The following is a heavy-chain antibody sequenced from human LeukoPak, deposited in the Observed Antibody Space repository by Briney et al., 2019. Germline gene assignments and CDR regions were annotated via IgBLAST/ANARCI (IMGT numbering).Heavy chain of an antibody. D-gene: IGHD5-18*01. J-gene: IGHJ2*01. CDR2: INHSGST. CDR3: ARPWIQPPRSDWYFDL. Sequence: SETLSLTCAVYGGSFSGYYWSWIRQPPGKGLEWIGEINHSGSTNYNPSLKSRVTISVDTSKNQFSLKLSSVTAADTAVYYCARPWIQPPRSDWYFDLWGRGTLVTVSS. V-gene: IGHV4-34*01. CDR1: GGSFSGYY.